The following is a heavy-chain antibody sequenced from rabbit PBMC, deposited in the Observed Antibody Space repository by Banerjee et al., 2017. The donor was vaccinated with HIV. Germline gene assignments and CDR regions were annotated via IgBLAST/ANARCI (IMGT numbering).Heavy chain of an antibody. J-gene: IGHJ4*01. V-gene: IGHV1S45*01. CDR1: GFDISTYN. CDR2: ISAGGNP. Sequence: QQQLEESGGGLVKPGGTLTLTCKASGFDISTYNIQWVRQAPGKGLEWIGWISAGGNPHYASWAKGRFTISKTSSTTVTLQMTSLTGADTATYFCARDGIDGDGWDLWGQGTLVTVS. D-gene: IGHD2-1*01. CDR3: ARDGIDGDGWDL.